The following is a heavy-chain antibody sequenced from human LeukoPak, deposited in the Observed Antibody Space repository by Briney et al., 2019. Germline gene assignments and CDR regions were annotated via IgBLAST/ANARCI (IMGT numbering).Heavy chain of an antibody. CDR1: GDSISSGSIITYY. CDR2: IYNRGNT. CDR3: ARGRDTVSTPFDY. J-gene: IGHJ4*02. D-gene: IGHD2-15*01. Sequence: TSETLSLTCTVSGDSISSGSIITYYWTWIRQPPGKGLEWIGYIYNRGNTNYNPSLESRATISVDTSKNQFSLNVNSVTAADTAVYYCARGRDTVSTPFDYWGQGTLVTVSS. V-gene: IGHV4-61*01.